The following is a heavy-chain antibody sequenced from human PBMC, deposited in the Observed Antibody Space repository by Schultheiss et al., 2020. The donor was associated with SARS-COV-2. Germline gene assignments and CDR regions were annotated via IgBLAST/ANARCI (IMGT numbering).Heavy chain of an antibody. CDR2: IYYSGST. Sequence: SETLSLTCTVSGGSISSGGYYWNWIRQPPGRGLEWIGYIYYSGSTYYNPSLKSRLTISVDTSKNHVSLKLSSVTAADTAVYYCARITRGTDKCSSTSCRRGWFDPWGQGTLVTVSS. J-gene: IGHJ5*02. V-gene: IGHV4-31*03. D-gene: IGHD2-2*01. CDR1: GGSISSGGYY. CDR3: ARITRGTDKCSSTSCRRGWFDP.